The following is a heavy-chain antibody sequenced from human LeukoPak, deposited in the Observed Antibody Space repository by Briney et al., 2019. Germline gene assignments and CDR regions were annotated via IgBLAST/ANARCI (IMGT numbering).Heavy chain of an antibody. J-gene: IGHJ4*02. Sequence: ASVKVSCKASGYTFTNSGISWVRQAPGQGLEWMGWISAYNGDTNYAQNLQGRVTMTTDTPTGTAHMELRSLRSDDTAVYYCARGTVSGGSPSDYWGQGTLVTVSS. CDR3: ARGTVSGGSPSDY. CDR1: GYTFTNSG. D-gene: IGHD6-19*01. CDR2: ISAYNGDT. V-gene: IGHV1-18*01.